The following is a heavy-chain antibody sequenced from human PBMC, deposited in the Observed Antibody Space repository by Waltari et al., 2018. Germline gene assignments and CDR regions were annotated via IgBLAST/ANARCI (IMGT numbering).Heavy chain of an antibody. V-gene: IGHV1-69-2*01. D-gene: IGHD1-26*01. J-gene: IGHJ3*02. CDR2: VDPEDGET. CDR3: ATVLGATGAFDI. CDR1: GYTFSDYY. Sequence: EAQLGQAGAEGKKPGATVKISCKGTGYTFSDYYMHWVQQAPGQGLEWMGLVDPEDGETIYAEKFQGRVTITADTCTDTAYMELSSLRSEDTAVYYCATVLGATGAFDIWGQGTMVTVSS.